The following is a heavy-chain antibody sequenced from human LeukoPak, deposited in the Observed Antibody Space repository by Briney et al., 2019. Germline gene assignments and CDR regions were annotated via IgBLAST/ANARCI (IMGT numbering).Heavy chain of an antibody. Sequence: ASVKVSCKASGYTFTGYYMHWVRQAPGQGLEWMGWINPNSGGTNYAQKFQGRVTMTRGTSISTAYMELSRLRSDDTAVYYCARYLRYNWNYEEWVWFDPWGQGTLVTVSS. V-gene: IGHV1-2*02. J-gene: IGHJ5*02. CDR2: INPNSGGT. CDR1: GYTFTGYY. CDR3: ARYLRYNWNYEEWVWFDP. D-gene: IGHD1-7*01.